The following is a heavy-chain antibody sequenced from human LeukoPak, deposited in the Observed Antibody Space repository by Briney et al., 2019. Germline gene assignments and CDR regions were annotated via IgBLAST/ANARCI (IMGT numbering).Heavy chain of an antibody. V-gene: IGHV1-8*03. CDR2: MNPNSGNT. D-gene: IGHD6-19*01. CDR1: GYTFTSYD. Sequence: GASVKVSCKASGYTFTSYDINWVRQATGQGLEWMGWMNPNSGNTGYAQKFQGRVTITRNTSISTAYMELSSLRSEDTAVYYCARENDSSGWYYFDYWGQGTLVTVSS. CDR3: ARENDSSGWYYFDY. J-gene: IGHJ4*02.